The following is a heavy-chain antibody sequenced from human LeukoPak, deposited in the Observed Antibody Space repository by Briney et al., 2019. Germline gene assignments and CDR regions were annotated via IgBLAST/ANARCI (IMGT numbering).Heavy chain of an antibody. V-gene: IGHV4-59*01. CDR1: GGSISSYY. CDR3: ARGYDSSGTTDFDY. Sequence: SETLSLTCTVSGGSISSYYWSWIRQPPGKGLEWIGYIYYSGSTNYNPSLKSRVTISVDTSKNQFSLKLSSVTAADTAVYYCARGYDSSGTTDFDYWGQGTLVTVSS. CDR2: IYYSGST. D-gene: IGHD3-22*01. J-gene: IGHJ4*02.